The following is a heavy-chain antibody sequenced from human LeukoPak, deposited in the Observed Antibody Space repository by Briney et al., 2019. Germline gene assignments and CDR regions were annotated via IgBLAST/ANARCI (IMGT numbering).Heavy chain of an antibody. CDR3: VRGGPSSGGYERGYEGL. D-gene: IGHD6-19*01. CDR2: MNPNTGNP. J-gene: IGHJ4*02. Sequence: GASVKVSCKASGYTFTSYDINWVRQATGQGLEWMGWMNPNTGNPGYAQKFQGRVTMTRDTSISTAYMELSSLRSEDTAVYYCVRGGPSSGGYERGYEGLWGQGTLVIVSS. V-gene: IGHV1-8*01. CDR1: GYTFTSYD.